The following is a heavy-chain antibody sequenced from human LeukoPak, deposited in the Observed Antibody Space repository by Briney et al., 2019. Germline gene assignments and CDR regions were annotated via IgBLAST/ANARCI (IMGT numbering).Heavy chain of an antibody. CDR3: AKLYSSSSGDY. CDR1: GFTFSSYG. V-gene: IGHV3-33*06. Sequence: GGSLRLSCAASGFTFSSYGMHWVRQAPGKGLEWVAVIWYDGSNKYYADSVKGRFTISRDNSKNTLYLQMNSLRAEDTAVYYCAKLYSSSSGDYWGQGTLVTVSS. CDR2: IWYDGSNK. D-gene: IGHD6-6*01. J-gene: IGHJ4*02.